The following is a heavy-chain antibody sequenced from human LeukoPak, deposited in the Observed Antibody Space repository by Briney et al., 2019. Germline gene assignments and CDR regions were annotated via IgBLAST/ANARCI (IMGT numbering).Heavy chain of an antibody. V-gene: IGHV1-24*01. Sequence: ASVKVSCKVTGYTLTELSMHWLRQAPGKGREWMGGFDPEDGETIYAQKVQGRVTMTEDTSTDTAYMELSSLRSEDTAVYYCATTGGDWYFDLWGRGTLVTVSS. CDR3: ATTGGDWYFDL. J-gene: IGHJ2*01. D-gene: IGHD4-17*01. CDR1: GYTLTELS. CDR2: FDPEDGET.